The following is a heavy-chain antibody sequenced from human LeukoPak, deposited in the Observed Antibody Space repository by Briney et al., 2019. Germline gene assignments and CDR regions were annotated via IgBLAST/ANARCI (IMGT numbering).Heavy chain of an antibody. Sequence: ASVKVSCKASGYTFIGYYIHWVRQAPGQGLEWMGWINPNSGVTNFAQKFQGRVTMTRDTSISTAYMELSRLRSDDTAVYYCARGQRCSSTSCYTVDYWGQGTLVTVSS. CDR2: INPNSGVT. J-gene: IGHJ4*02. CDR1: GYTFIGYY. D-gene: IGHD2-2*02. V-gene: IGHV1-2*02. CDR3: ARGQRCSSTSCYTVDY.